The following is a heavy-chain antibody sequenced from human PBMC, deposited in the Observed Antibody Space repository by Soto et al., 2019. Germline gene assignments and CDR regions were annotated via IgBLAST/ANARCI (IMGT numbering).Heavy chain of an antibody. CDR1: GDSVSSKGVA. V-gene: IGHV6-1*01. Sequence: SPTLSLTCAISGDSVSSKGVASKWIRQSPSRGLEWLGRTYYRSTWYNDSASSGKSRVISNPHTSKNQSFLPLNAVSPADQSVYFCARVDYYCVDYWGLGXLVTVYS. J-gene: IGHJ4*02. CDR2: TYYRSTWYN. CDR3: ARVDYYCVDY. D-gene: IGHD1-26*01.